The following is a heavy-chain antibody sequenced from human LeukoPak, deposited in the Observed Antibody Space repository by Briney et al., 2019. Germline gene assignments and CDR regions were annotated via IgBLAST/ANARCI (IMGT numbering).Heavy chain of an antibody. V-gene: IGHV3-21*05. Sequence: GGSLRLSCAASGFTFSSYSMNWVRQAPGKGLEWVSYISSSSSYIYYADSVKGRFTISRDNAKNSLYLQMNSLRAEDTAVYYCARAQSRVIVGAPTDIWGQGTMVTVSS. CDR3: ARAQSRVIVGAPTDI. J-gene: IGHJ3*02. CDR1: GFTFSSYS. D-gene: IGHD1-26*01. CDR2: ISSSSSYI.